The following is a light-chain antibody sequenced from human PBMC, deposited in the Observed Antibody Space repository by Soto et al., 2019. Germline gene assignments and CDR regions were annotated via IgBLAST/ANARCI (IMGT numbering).Light chain of an antibody. V-gene: IGLV4-69*01. CDR3: QTWSTDIRV. Sequence: QSVLTQSPSASASLGASVKLTCTLSSGHNSYAIAWHQQQPEKGPRYLMKVNSDGSHSKGDGIPDRFSGSSSGAERYLTNSSLQSEDEADYYCQTWSTDIRVFGGGTKLTVL. CDR2: VNSDGSH. CDR1: SGHNSYA. J-gene: IGLJ3*02.